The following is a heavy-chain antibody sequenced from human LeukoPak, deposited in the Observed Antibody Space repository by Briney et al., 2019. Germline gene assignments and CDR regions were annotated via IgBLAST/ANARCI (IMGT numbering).Heavy chain of an antibody. CDR2: INHSGST. CDR3: ARLTPVAATGSYYYHSMDI. D-gene: IGHD6-13*01. J-gene: IGHJ6*02. Sequence: SETLSLTCAVYGGSFSGYYWSWIRQPPGKGLEWIGEINHSGSTNYNPSLKSRLTISVDMSKNQFSLKLTSVTAADTALYYCARLTPVAATGSYYYHSMDIWGQGTTVTVSS. V-gene: IGHV4-34*01. CDR1: GGSFSGYY.